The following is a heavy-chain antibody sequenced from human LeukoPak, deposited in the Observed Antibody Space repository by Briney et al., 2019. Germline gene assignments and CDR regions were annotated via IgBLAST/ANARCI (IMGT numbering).Heavy chain of an antibody. CDR1: GFTFSDYC. CDR3: ARRRYNWNAIDY. D-gene: IGHD1-20*01. CDR2: ISSSGNII. V-gene: IGHV3-11*01. J-gene: IGHJ4*02. Sequence: PGGSLRLSCAASGFTFSDYCMSWIRQAPGKGLEWVSYISSSGNIIYYADSVKGRFAISRDNAKNSLYLQMNSLRAEDTAVYYCARRRYNWNAIDYWGQGTLVTVSS.